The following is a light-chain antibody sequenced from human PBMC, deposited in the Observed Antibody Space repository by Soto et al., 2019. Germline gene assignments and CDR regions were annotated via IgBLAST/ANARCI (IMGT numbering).Light chain of an antibody. J-gene: IGLJ2*01. CDR3: SSYTSSSTQGYVV. Sequence: QSALTQPASVSGSPGQSITISCTGTSSDVGGYNYVSWYQQHPGKAPKLMIYDVSDRPSGVSNRFSGSKSGKPASLTISGLQAEDEADYHCSSYTSSSTQGYVVFGGGTKVTVL. V-gene: IGLV2-14*01. CDR1: SSDVGGYNY. CDR2: DVS.